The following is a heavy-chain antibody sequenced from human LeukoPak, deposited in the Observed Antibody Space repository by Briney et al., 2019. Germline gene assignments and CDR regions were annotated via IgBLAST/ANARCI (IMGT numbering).Heavy chain of an antibody. Sequence: GGSLRLSCEGSGFTFSNYWMSWVRQAPGKGLEWVANIQQHGSETYYGDSVKGRFTISRDNAKNSLVLQMNSLRAEDTAVYYCARESGTYSYGTFDIWGQGTMVTVSS. D-gene: IGHD1-26*01. CDR1: GFTFSNYW. CDR2: IQQHGSET. V-gene: IGHV3-7*03. J-gene: IGHJ3*02. CDR3: ARESGTYSYGTFDI.